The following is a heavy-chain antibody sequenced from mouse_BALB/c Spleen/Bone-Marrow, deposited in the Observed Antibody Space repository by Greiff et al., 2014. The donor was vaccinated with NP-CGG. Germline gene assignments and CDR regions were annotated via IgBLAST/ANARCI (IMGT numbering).Heavy chain of an antibody. CDR3: AREDGLWYFDV. D-gene: IGHD1-1*01. J-gene: IGHJ1*01. V-gene: IGHV1-9*01. CDR2: ILPGSGST. Sequence: QVQLQQPGAELMKPGASVKISCKATGYTFSSYWIEWVKQRPGHGLEWIGEILPGSGSTNYNEKFKGKATFTADTSSNTAYMQLSSLTSKDSAVYYCAREDGLWYFDVWGAGTTVTVSS. CDR1: GYTFSSYW.